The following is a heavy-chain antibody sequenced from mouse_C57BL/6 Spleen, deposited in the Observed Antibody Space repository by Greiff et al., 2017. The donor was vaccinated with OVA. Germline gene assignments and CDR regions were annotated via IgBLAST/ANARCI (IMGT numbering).Heavy chain of an antibody. CDR1: GYTFTDYY. CDR2: INPNNGGT. D-gene: IGHD2-5*01. CDR3: ARKPYSNYVWDY. Sequence: EVKVVESGPELVKPGASVKISCKASGYTFTDYYMNWVKQSHGKSLEWIGDINPNNGGTSYNQKFKGKATLTVDKSSSTAYMELRSLTSEDSAVYYCARKPYSNYVWDYWGQGTTLTVSS. J-gene: IGHJ2*01. V-gene: IGHV1-26*01.